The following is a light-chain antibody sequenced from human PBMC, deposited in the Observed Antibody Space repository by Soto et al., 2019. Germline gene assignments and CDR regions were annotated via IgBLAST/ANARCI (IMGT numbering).Light chain of an antibody. Sequence: EIVLTQSPGTLYLSPGERATLSCRASQSVRGSSLAWYQQNPGQAPRLLIYGASRRDTGVPDRFTGSGSGTDFTLTISRLEPKDFAVYYFHQYGTSPYTFGQGTKLEIK. CDR1: QSVRGSS. CDR2: GAS. J-gene: IGKJ2*01. CDR3: HQYGTSPYT. V-gene: IGKV3-20*01.